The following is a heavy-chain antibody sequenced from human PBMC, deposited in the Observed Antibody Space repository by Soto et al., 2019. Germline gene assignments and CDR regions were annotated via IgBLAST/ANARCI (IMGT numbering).Heavy chain of an antibody. CDR1: GFTFSSHS. CDR2: ISGSGGST. D-gene: IGHD2-15*01. J-gene: IGHJ4*02. CDR3: ARGATGLDCSGGSCVFGF. V-gene: IGHV3-23*01. Sequence: SLRLSCAGSGFTFSSHSMTWLRQAPGKGLEWVSSISGSGGSTYYADSVKGRFTISRDNSKNTLYLQTNNLRVEDTAVYFCARGATGLDCSGGSCVFGFWGQGTLVTVSS.